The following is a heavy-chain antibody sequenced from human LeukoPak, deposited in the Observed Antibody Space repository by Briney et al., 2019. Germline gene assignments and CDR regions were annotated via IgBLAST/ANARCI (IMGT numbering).Heavy chain of an antibody. V-gene: IGHV3-74*01. CDR3: AKGSTLIQNAIDI. Sequence: RTLRPSCAASDFTLSNYLLNCDRQSTRHLLVFVSGINSDRSSIIYADSLQGTFTISRDNAQNMLYLQINSLRDEDTSVYDCAKGSTLIQNAIDIWGQGTMVTVSS. D-gene: IGHD2/OR15-2a*01. J-gene: IGHJ3*02. CDR2: INSDRSSI. CDR1: DFTLSNYL.